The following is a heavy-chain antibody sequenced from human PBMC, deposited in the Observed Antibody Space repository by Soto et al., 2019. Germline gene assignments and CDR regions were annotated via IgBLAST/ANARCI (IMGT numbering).Heavy chain of an antibody. CDR1: GGSISSGVYY. V-gene: IGHV4-31*01. CDR2: IYYSGST. D-gene: IGHD3-10*01. Sequence: SETLSLTCTVSGGSISSGVYYWSWIRQHPGKGLEWIGYIYYSGSTYYNPSLKSQVTISVDTSKNQFSLKLSSVTAADTAVYYCARDGRYYYGSGIFYGMDVWGQGTTVTVSS. CDR3: ARDGRYYYGSGIFYGMDV. J-gene: IGHJ6*02.